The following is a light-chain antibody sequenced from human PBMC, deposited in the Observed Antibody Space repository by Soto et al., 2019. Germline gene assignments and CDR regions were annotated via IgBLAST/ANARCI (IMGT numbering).Light chain of an antibody. Sequence: EIVLTQSPATLSLSPGERATLSCRASQSVSSYLAWYQQKPGQAPRLLIYDTSKRATGIPARFSGSGSGTDHTLTISSLEPEDFAVYYCQQRTNWPRSFTFGPGTKVDIK. V-gene: IGKV3-11*01. CDR2: DTS. CDR1: QSVSSY. J-gene: IGKJ3*01. CDR3: QQRTNWPRSFT.